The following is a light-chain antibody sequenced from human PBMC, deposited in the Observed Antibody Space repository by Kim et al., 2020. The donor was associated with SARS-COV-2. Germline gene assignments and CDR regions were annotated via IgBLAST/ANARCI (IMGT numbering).Light chain of an antibody. CDR2: YDS. Sequence: SYELTQPPSVSVAPGKTARITCGGNNIGSKSVHWYQQKPGQAPVLVIYYDSDRPSGIPERFSGSNSVNTATLTISRVEAGDEAAYYCQAWDRSSDHYDFG. CDR3: QAWDRSSDHYD. J-gene: IGLJ1*01. CDR1: NIGSKS. V-gene: IGLV3-21*04.